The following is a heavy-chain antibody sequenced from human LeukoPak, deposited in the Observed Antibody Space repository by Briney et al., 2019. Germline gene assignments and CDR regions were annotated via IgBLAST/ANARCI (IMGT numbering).Heavy chain of an antibody. CDR2: IYSGGST. CDR3: ARDGAGGWLGKYSSYGMDV. CDR1: GFTVSSNY. Sequence: GGSLRLSCAASGFTVSSNYMSWVRQAPGKGLEWVSVIYSGGSTYYADSVKGRFTISRDNSKNTLYLQMNSLRAEHTAVYYCARDGAGGWLGKYSSYGMDVWGQGTTVTVSS. V-gene: IGHV3-53*01. J-gene: IGHJ6*02. D-gene: IGHD6-19*01.